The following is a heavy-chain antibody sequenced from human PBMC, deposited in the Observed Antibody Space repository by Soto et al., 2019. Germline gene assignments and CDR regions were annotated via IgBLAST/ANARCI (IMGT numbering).Heavy chain of an antibody. CDR3: ARHRLEWNYGCPMDV. Sequence: GESLKISCKGSGFTFSNYWIGWVRQMPGKGLEWMGIIYPGDSDTKYSPSFEGQVTISADKSISTAYLQWSSLKASDTAIYYCARHRLEWNYGCPMDVWGQGTTVTVSS. CDR2: IYPGDSDT. J-gene: IGHJ6*02. V-gene: IGHV5-51*01. D-gene: IGHD1-7*01. CDR1: GFTFSNYW.